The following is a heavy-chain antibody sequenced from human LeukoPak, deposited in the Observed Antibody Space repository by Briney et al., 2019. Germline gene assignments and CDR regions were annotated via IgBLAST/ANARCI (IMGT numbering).Heavy chain of an antibody. Sequence: SVKVSCKASGGTFSSYAISWVRQAPGQGLEWMGGIIPIFGTANYAQKFQGRVTITADESTSTAYMELSSLRSEDTAVYYCARGDGGLFTLSPYFDYWGQGTLVTVSS. CDR3: ARGDGGLFTLSPYFDY. CDR1: GGTFSSYA. J-gene: IGHJ4*02. V-gene: IGHV1-69*13. CDR2: IIPIFGTA. D-gene: IGHD3-10*01.